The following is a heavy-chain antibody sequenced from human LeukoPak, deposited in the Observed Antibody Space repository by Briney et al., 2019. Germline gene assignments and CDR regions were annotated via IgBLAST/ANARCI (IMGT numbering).Heavy chain of an antibody. Sequence: SGPTLVKPTQTLTLTCTLSGFSLTSRGDAVAWIRHPPRYALEWLALISWVDDKRHSPSLKNRLPITKAPSRKQVVLTMTHRDPVDTATYYCADRVIAAATYY. J-gene: IGHJ6*01. CDR2: ISWVDDK. CDR1: GFSLTSRGDA. D-gene: IGHD6-13*01. CDR3: ADRVIAAATYY. V-gene: IGHV2-5*02.